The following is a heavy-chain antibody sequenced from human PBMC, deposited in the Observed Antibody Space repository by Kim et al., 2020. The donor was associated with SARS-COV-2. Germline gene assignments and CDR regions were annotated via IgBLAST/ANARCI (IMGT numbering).Heavy chain of an antibody. CDR2: FDPEDGET. Sequence: ASVKVSCKVSGYTLTELSMHWVRQAPGKGLEWMGGFDPEDGETIYAQKFQGRVTMTEDTSTDTAYMELSSLRSEDTAVYYCATVKLRYFGWPRPRYWFDPWGQGTLVTVSS. J-gene: IGHJ5*02. CDR3: ATVKLRYFGWPRPRYWFDP. D-gene: IGHD3-9*01. CDR1: GYTLTELS. V-gene: IGHV1-24*01.